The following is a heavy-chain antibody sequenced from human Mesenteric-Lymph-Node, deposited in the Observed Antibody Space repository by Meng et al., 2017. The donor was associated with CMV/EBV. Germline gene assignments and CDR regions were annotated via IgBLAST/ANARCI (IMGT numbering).Heavy chain of an antibody. J-gene: IGHJ5*02. CDR2: INHTGST. CDR3: ARTPTTGWFDP. CDR1: GGSLRDYY. V-gene: IGHV4-34*01. Sequence: LTCAVYGGSLRDYYWSWIRQPPGKGLEWIGEINHTGSTNYNPSLKSRVTISVDTSKSQFSLKMRSVTAADTAVYYCARTPTTGWFDPWGQGTLVTVSS. D-gene: IGHD4-11*01.